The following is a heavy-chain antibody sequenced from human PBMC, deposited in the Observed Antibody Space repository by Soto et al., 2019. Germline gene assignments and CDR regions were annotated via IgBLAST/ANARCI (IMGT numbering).Heavy chain of an antibody. CDR3: AILIEEWELHGMEV. J-gene: IGHJ6*02. Sequence: ASVKVSCKASVYTFTSYGISCVRHGPGQGLEWMGWISAYNGNTNYAQKLQGRVTMTTDTSTSTAYMELRSLRSDDTAVYYCAILIEEWELHGMEVWGQGTTVTVSS. D-gene: IGHD1-26*01. CDR2: ISAYNGNT. CDR1: VYTFTSYG. V-gene: IGHV1-18*01.